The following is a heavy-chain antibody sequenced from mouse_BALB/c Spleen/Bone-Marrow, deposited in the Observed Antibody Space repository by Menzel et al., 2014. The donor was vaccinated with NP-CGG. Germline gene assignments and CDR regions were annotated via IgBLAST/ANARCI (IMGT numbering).Heavy chain of an antibody. CDR1: GFNIKDTY. V-gene: IGHV14-3*02. Sequence: VQLQQSGAELVKPGASVKLSCTASGFNIKDTYMHWVKQRPEQGLERIGRIDPANGNTKYDPKFRGKATITADTSSNTAYLQLSSLTSEDTAVYHCARGIFLYGNFLLDYWGQGTSVTVSS. D-gene: IGHD2-10*02. CDR3: ARGIFLYGNFLLDY. CDR2: IDPANGNT. J-gene: IGHJ4*01.